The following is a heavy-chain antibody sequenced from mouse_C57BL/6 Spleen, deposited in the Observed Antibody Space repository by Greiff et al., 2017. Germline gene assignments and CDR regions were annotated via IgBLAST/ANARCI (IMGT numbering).Heavy chain of an antibody. CDR3: ARGYYGRSDYYAMDD. V-gene: IGHV3-6*01. D-gene: IGHD1-1*01. J-gene: IGHJ4*01. Sequence: EVQLQQSGPGLVKPSQSLSLTCSVTGYSITSGYYWNWIRQFPGNKLEWMGYISYDGSNNYNPSLKNRISITRDTSKNQFFLKLNSVTTEDTATYYCARGYYGRSDYYAMDDWGQGTSVTFSS. CDR1: GYSITSGYY. CDR2: ISYDGSN.